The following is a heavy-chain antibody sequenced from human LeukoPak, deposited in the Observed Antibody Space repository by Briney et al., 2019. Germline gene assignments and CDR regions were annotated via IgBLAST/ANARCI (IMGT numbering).Heavy chain of an antibody. CDR2: INSDGSTT. Sequence: GGSLRLSCAASGFTFRGYWMHWVRQAPGKGLVWVSRINSDGSTTTYADSVRGRFTISRDNAKNTLYLQMNSLGAEDTAVYYCARGGGDSSGYYYENFDYWGQGTLVTVSS. D-gene: IGHD3-22*01. J-gene: IGHJ4*02. CDR3: ARGGGDSSGYYYENFDY. CDR1: GFTFRGYW. V-gene: IGHV3-74*01.